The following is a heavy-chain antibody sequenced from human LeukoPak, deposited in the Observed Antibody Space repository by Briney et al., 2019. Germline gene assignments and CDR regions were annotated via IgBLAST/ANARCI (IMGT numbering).Heavy chain of an antibody. V-gene: IGHV4-34*01. J-gene: IGHJ4*02. D-gene: IGHD2-15*01. Sequence: SETLSLTCAVYSGSFSGYYWSWLRQPPGKGLEWIGEINHSGSTNYNPSLKSRVTISVDTSKNQFSLKLSSVIAADTAVYYCARGRGYCSGGSCYAQGFDYWGQGTLVTVSS. CDR3: ARGRGYCSGGSCYAQGFDY. CDR2: INHSGST. CDR1: SGSFSGYY.